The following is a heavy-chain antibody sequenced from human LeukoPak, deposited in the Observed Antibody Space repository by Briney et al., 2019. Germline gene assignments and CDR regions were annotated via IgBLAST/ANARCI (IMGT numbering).Heavy chain of an antibody. V-gene: IGHV4-34*01. J-gene: IGHJ4*02. CDR1: GGSFSGYY. CDR2: INHSGST. D-gene: IGHD6-19*01. CDR3: AGGGIAVAGDQGNFDY. Sequence: SETLSLTCAVYGGSFSGYYWSWIRQPPGKGLEWIGEINHSGSTNYNPSLKNRVTISVDTSKNQFSLKLSSVTAADTAVYYCAGGGIAVAGDQGNFDYWGQGTLVTVSS.